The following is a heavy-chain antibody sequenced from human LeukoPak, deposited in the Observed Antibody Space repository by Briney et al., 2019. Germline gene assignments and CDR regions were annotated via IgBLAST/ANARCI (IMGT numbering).Heavy chain of an antibody. CDR3: AAPWYSGSYYEN. V-gene: IGHV1-69*13. Sequence: SVKVSCKASGGTFSSYAISWVRQAPGQGLEWMGGIIPIFGTANYAQKFQGRVTITADESTSTAYMELSSLRSEDTAVYYCAAPWYSGSYYENWGQGTLVTVSS. J-gene: IGHJ4*02. D-gene: IGHD1-26*01. CDR1: GGTFSSYA. CDR2: IIPIFGTA.